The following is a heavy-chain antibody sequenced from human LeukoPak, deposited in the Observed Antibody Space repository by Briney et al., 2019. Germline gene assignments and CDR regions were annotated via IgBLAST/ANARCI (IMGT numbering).Heavy chain of an antibody. CDR2: ISYDGSNK. D-gene: IGHD2-15*01. CDR3: AKDYGYCSGGSCYSFDY. V-gene: IGHV3-30*18. J-gene: IGHJ4*02. CDR1: GFTFSSYG. Sequence: GGSLRLSCAASGFTFSSYGMHWVRQAPGKGLEGVAVISYDGSNKYYADSVKGRFTISRDNSKNTLYLQMNSLRAEDTAVYYCAKDYGYCSGGSCYSFDYWGQGTLVTVSS.